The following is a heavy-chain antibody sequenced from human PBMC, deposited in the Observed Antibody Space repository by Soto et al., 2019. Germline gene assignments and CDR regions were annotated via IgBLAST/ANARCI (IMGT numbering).Heavy chain of an antibody. D-gene: IGHD5-18*01. CDR3: ARLRGYSYGYVGYFDL. CDR1: GYTFTSYA. V-gene: IGHV1-3*01. CDR2: INAGNGNT. Sequence: QVQLVQSGAEVKKPGASVKVSCKASGYTFTSYAMHWVRQAPGQRLEWMGWINAGNGNTKYSQKLQGRVTITRDTSASTAYMELSSLRSEDTAVYYCARLRGYSYGYVGYFDLWGRGTLVTVSS. J-gene: IGHJ2*01.